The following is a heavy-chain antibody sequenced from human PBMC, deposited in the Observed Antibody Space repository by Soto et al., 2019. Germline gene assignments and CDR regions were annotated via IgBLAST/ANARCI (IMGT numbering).Heavy chain of an antibody. D-gene: IGHD2-2*01. CDR2: IYYSGST. CDR3: ARASTQEPYYYYYYGMDV. J-gene: IGHJ6*02. Sequence: SETLSLTCAVYGGSFSGYYWSWIRQPPGKGLEWIGYIYYSGSTNYNPSLKSRVTISVDTSKNQFSLKLSSVTAADTAVYYCARASTQEPYYYYYYGMDVWGQGTTVTVSS. V-gene: IGHV4-59*01. CDR1: GGSFSGYY.